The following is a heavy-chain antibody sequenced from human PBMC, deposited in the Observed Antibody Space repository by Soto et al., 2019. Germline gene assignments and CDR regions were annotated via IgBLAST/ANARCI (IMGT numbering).Heavy chain of an antibody. CDR1: GGTLSIYA. Sequence: QVQLVQSGAEVKKPGSSVKVSCKAPGGTLSIYAISWVRQAPGQGLEWMGGITPILGTADYAQEFQGRVTITADXXTXTXXLELRSLRSEDTAVYYCARPLAAGTLHYFYYGMDVWGQGTTVTVSS. D-gene: IGHD6-13*01. CDR3: ARPLAAGTLHYFYYGMDV. CDR2: ITPILGTA. J-gene: IGHJ6*02. V-gene: IGHV1-69*11.